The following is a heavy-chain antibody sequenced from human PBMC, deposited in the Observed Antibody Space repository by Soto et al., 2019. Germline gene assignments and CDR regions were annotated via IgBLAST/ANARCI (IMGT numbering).Heavy chain of an antibody. J-gene: IGHJ3*02. Sequence: GESLKISCAASGFTFSSYAMSWVRQAPGKGLEWVSAISGSGGSTYYADSVKGRFTISRDNSKNTLYLQMNSLRAEDTAVYYCAKVHITMIVVGAFDIWGQGTMVTVSS. CDR1: GFTFSSYA. CDR2: ISGSGGST. D-gene: IGHD3-22*01. V-gene: IGHV3-23*01. CDR3: AKVHITMIVVGAFDI.